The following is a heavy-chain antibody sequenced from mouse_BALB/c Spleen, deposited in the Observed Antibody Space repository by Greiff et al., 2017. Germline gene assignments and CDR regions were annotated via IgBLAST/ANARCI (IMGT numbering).Heavy chain of an antibody. Sequence: EVQRVESGGGLVQPGGSLRLSCASSGFTFTDYYMCWVRQPPGKALEWLGFISHKANGYTTDYSVSVKVRVTITRDNSKSILYLQMNTLRAEDSATYYCARGRSYDWYFDVWGAGTTVTVSS. CDR3: ARGRSYDWYFDV. J-gene: IGHJ1*01. D-gene: IGHD1-1*01. CDR1: GFTFTDYY. CDR2: ISHKANGYTT. V-gene: IGHV7-3*02.